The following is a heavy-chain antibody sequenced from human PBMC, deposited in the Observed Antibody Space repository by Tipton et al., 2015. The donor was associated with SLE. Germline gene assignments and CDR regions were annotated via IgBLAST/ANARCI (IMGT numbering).Heavy chain of an antibody. D-gene: IGHD6-19*01. CDR1: GGSIRSSSSY. CDR3: ARHGLQWLTPAEYFQY. Sequence: TLSLTCTVSGGSIRSSSSYWGWIRQPPGKGLEWIGSIFYSGRTSYNPSLKSRVTISVDTSKNQFSLKLSSVTAADTAVYYCARHGLQWLTPAEYFQYWGQGTLITVSS. CDR2: IFYSGRT. J-gene: IGHJ1*01. V-gene: IGHV4-39*07.